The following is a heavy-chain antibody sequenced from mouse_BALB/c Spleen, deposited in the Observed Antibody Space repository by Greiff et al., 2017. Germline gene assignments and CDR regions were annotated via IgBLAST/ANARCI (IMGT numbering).Heavy chain of an antibody. CDR3: ARRVAY. CDR1: GFAFSSYD. Sequence: EVKLVESGGGLVKPGGSLKLSCAASGFAFSSYDMSWVRQTPEKRLEWVAYISSGGGSTYYPDTVKGRFTISRDNAKNTLYLQMSSLKSEDTAMYYCARRVAYWGQGTLVTVSA. V-gene: IGHV5-12-1*01. J-gene: IGHJ3*01. CDR2: ISSGGGST.